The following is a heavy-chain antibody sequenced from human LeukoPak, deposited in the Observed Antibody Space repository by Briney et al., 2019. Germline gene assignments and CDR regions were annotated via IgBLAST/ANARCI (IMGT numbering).Heavy chain of an antibody. D-gene: IGHD2-15*01. J-gene: IGHJ6*03. CDR3: ARGVVAATFYYYMDV. CDR2: INPNSGGT. Sequence: ASVKVSCKASGYTFTGYYMHWVRQAPGQGLEWMGWINPNSGGTNYAPKFQGRVSMTRDTSNSTAYMELSRLRSDDTAVYYCARGVVAATFYYYMDVWGKGTTVTVSS. V-gene: IGHV1-2*02. CDR1: GYTFTGYY.